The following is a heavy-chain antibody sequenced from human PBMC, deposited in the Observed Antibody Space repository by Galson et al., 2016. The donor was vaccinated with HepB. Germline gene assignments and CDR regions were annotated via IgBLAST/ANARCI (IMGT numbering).Heavy chain of an antibody. CDR1: GFTFSSYN. V-gene: IGHV3-48*03. J-gene: IGHJ6*02. CDR2: ISSRSTTI. Sequence: SLRLSCAASGFTFSSYNMNWVRQAPGKGLEWISFISSRSTTIYYADSVKGRFTISRDNDENSLYLHMNSLRAEDTAVYYCVSPGAETGFWGYYGMDVWGQGTTVIVSS. D-gene: IGHD3-16*01. CDR3: VSPGAETGFWGYYGMDV.